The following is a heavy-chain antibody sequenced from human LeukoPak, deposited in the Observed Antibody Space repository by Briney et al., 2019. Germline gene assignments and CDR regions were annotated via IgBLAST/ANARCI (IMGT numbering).Heavy chain of an antibody. D-gene: IGHD3-22*01. CDR1: GYTFAGYY. J-gene: IGHJ5*02. CDR2: IHCKSGGT. V-gene: IGHV1-2*06. CDR3: ARVVVIRKNWFDP. Sequence: ASVKVSCKATGYTFAGYYIHWVRQAPGQGLEWMGRIHCKSGGTTYAQKFQGRVTMTRDTSISTAYMDLSRLRSDDTAVYYCARVVVIRKNWFDPWGQGTLVTVSS.